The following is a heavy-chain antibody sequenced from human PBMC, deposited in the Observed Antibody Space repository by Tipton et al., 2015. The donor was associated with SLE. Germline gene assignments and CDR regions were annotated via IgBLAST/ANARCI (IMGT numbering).Heavy chain of an antibody. J-gene: IGHJ4*02. CDR3: AKSPPWLAAALFDY. V-gene: IGHV3-23*01. CDR2: ISGSGGST. CDR1: SSSSYY. Sequence: SSSSYYWGWIRQPPGKGLEWVSAISGSGGSTYYADSVKGRFTISRDNSKNTLYLQMNGLRAEDTAVYYCAKSPPWLAAALFDYWGQGTLVTVSS. D-gene: IGHD2-15*01.